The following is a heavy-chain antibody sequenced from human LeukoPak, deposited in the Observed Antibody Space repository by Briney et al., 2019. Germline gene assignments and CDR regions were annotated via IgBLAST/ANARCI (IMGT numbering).Heavy chain of an antibody. V-gene: IGHV1-8*01. J-gene: IGHJ4*02. CDR3: ARCLVGSSPSH. CDR2: MNPFSGNT. D-gene: IGHD6-6*01. Sequence: GASVKVSCKASRYTFTSYDINWVRQATGQRLDWMGWMNPFSGNTHYGQRLQGRVTITRNTSISTAYMELSSLRSQYTALYYCARCLVGSSPSHWGQGTVVTVSS. CDR1: RYTFTSYD.